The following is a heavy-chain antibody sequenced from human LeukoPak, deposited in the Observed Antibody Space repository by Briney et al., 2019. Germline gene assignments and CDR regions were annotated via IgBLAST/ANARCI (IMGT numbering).Heavy chain of an antibody. CDR3: ARLHDYGDLYFDY. CDR1: GGSFRGYY. D-gene: IGHD4-17*01. Sequence: ETLSLTCAVYGGSFRGYYWSWIRQPPGKGLEWIGEINHSGSTHYNSSLKSRVTISADTSKNQFSLKLGSVTAADTAVYYCARLHDYGDLYFDYWGQGTLVTVSS. J-gene: IGHJ4*02. V-gene: IGHV4-34*01. CDR2: INHSGST.